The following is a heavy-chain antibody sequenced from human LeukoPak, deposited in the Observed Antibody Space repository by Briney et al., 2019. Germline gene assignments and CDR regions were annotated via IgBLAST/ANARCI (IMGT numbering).Heavy chain of an antibody. Sequence: GGSLRLSCAASGFTFSSYWMHWVRQAPGKGLVWVSRINSDGSSTSYADSVKGRFTISRDNAKNTLYLQMNSLRSEDTAVYYCAADLQWLGLYAFDIWGQGTMVTVSS. D-gene: IGHD6-19*01. CDR3: AADLQWLGLYAFDI. V-gene: IGHV3-74*01. CDR1: GFTFSSYW. CDR2: INSDGSST. J-gene: IGHJ3*02.